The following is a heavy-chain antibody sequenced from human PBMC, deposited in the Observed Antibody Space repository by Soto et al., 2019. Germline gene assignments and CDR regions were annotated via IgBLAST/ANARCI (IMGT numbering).Heavy chain of an antibody. Sequence: PSETLSLTCTVSGGSISSGDYYWSWIRQPPEKGLEWVGYIYYSGSTYYNPSLKSRVTISVDTSKNQFSLKLSSVTAADTAVYYCARNRQHSYGFIYRCQRTLRTVSS. D-gene: IGHD5-18*01. V-gene: IGHV4-30-4*01. J-gene: IGHJ4*02. CDR1: GGSISSGDYY. CDR2: IYYSGST. CDR3: ARNRQHSYGFIY.